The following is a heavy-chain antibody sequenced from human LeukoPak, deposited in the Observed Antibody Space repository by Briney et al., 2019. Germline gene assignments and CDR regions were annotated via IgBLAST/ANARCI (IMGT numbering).Heavy chain of an antibody. Sequence: SETLSLTCTVSGDSISGYYWSWIRQPPGKGLEWIGFIYSSGSTNYNPSLKSRVTISVDTSKNQFALRVNSVTAADTAIYYCARVHVNSGYYFGDAFDIWGQGTMVTVSS. V-gene: IGHV4-59*08. CDR2: IYSSGST. CDR1: GDSISGYY. J-gene: IGHJ3*02. CDR3: ARVHVNSGYYFGDAFDI. D-gene: IGHD3-22*01.